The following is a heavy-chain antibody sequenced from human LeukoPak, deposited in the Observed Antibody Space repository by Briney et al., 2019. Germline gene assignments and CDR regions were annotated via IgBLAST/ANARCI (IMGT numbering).Heavy chain of an antibody. CDR1: GGTFSSYA. J-gene: IGHJ4*02. CDR2: IIPIFGTA. V-gene: IGHV1-69*13. Sequence: GASVKVSCKASGGTFSSYAISWVRQAPGQGLEWMGGIIPIFGTANYAQKFQGRVTITADESTSTAYMELSSLRSEDTAVYYCARELYYYDSSGYYSLFDYWGQGTLVTVSS. CDR3: ARELYYYDSSGYYSLFDY. D-gene: IGHD3-22*01.